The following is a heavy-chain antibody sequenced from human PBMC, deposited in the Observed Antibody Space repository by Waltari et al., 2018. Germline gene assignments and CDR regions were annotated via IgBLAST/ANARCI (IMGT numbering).Heavy chain of an antibody. D-gene: IGHD2-15*01. CDR1: GYTFTGYY. J-gene: IGHJ4*02. CDR2: INPNSGGT. Sequence: QVQLVQSGAEVKKPGASVKVSCKASGYTFTGYYMHWVRQAPGQGLEWMGRINPNSGGTNYAQKFQGRVTMTRDTSISTAYMELSRLRSDDTAVYYCARSPLIVVVVAATNYFDYWGQGTLVTVSS. CDR3: ARSPLIVVVVAATNYFDY. V-gene: IGHV1-2*06.